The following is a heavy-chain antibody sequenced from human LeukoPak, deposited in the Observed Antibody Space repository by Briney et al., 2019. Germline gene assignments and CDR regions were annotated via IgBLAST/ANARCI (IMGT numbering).Heavy chain of an antibody. D-gene: IGHD2-21*01. CDR2: ISWNSGSI. J-gene: IGHJ6*02. CDR1: GFTFDDYA. V-gene: IGHV3-9*01. CDR3: AKDEVRVPYYYGMDV. Sequence: GGSLRLSCAASGFTFDDYAMHWVRQAPGKGLEWVLGISWNSGSIGHADSVKGRFTISRDNAKNSLYLQMNSLRAEDTALYYCAKDEVRVPYYYGMDVWGQGTTVTVSS.